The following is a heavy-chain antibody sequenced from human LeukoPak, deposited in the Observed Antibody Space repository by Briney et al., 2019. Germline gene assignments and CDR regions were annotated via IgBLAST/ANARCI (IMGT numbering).Heavy chain of an antibody. CDR3: ARAAKVYSGSHRSNWFDP. V-gene: IGHV4-59*01. CDR1: GGSISSYY. Sequence: SETLSLTCTVSGGSISSYYWSWIRQPPGKGLEWIGYIYYSGSTYYNPSLKSRVTISVDTSKNQFSLKLSSVTAADTAVYYCARAAKVYSGSHRSNWFDPWGQGTLVTVSS. CDR2: IYYSGST. J-gene: IGHJ5*02. D-gene: IGHD1-26*01.